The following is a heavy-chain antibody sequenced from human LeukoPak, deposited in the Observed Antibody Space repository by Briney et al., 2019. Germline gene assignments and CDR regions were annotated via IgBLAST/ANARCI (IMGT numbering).Heavy chain of an antibody. CDR1: GYTFTGYY. CDR3: ATVTGWHYYYGMDV. CDR2: FNPNSGGT. D-gene: IGHD4-17*01. V-gene: IGHV1-2*02. J-gene: IGHJ6*02. Sequence: ASVNLSCKSSGYTFTGYYMHRVRQAPGPGLEWMGWFNPNSGGTNYAQKFQGRVTITSDTSISTAYMELSRLRSDDTAVYYCATVTGWHYYYGMDVWGQGTTVTVSS.